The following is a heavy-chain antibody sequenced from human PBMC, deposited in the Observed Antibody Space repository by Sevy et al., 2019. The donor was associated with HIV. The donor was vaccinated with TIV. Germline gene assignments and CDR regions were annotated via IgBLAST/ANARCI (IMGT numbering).Heavy chain of an antibody. CDR1: GGTFSSYA. J-gene: IGHJ6*02. V-gene: IGHV1-69*13. CDR2: IIPIFGTA. CDR3: AGGLGRAGADMADYYYYYGMDV. Sequence: SVKVSCKASGGTFSSYAISWVRQAPGQGLEWMGEIIPIFGTANYAQKFQGRVTITADESTSTAYMELSILRSEDTAVYYCAGGLGRAGADMADYYYYYGMDVWGQGTTVTVSS. D-gene: IGHD2-2*01.